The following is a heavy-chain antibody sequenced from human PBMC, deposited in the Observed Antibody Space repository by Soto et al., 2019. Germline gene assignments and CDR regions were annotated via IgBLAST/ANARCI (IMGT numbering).Heavy chain of an antibody. CDR1: GFTFSSYA. J-gene: IGHJ3*02. Sequence: GGSLRLSCAASGFTFSSYAMHWVRQAPGKGLEWVAVISYDGSNKYYADSVKGRFTISRDKSKNTLYLQMNSLRAEDTAVYYCARGHIVVVVAATAFDIWGQGTMVTVSS. CDR3: ARGHIVVVVAATAFDI. V-gene: IGHV3-30*04. D-gene: IGHD2-15*01. CDR2: ISYDGSNK.